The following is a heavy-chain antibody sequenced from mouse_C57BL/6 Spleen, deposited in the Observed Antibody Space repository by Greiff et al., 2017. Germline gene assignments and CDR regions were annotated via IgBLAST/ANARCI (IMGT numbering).Heavy chain of an antibody. CDR2: IYPGDGDT. CDR1: GYAFSSYW. CDR3: ARDDYSNPYYFDY. Sequence: VQLQQSGAELVKPGASVKISCKASGYAFSSYWMNWVKQRPGKGLEGIGQIYPGDGDTNYNGKFKGKATLTADKSSSTAYMQLSSLTSEDSAVYFCARDDYSNPYYFDYWGQGTTLTVSS. J-gene: IGHJ2*01. V-gene: IGHV1-80*01. D-gene: IGHD2-5*01.